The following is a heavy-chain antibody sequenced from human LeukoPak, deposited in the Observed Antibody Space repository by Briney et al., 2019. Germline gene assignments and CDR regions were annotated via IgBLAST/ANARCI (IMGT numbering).Heavy chain of an antibody. CDR1: GFTFARSA. Sequence: ASVKVSCKASGFTFARSAVQWVRQARGQRPAWIGWIVIANGNTHYAQKFQERLTITRDMSTSIAYMELSSVRSEDTAVYYCAAEDDFLTGYYDLDYWGQGTVVTVSS. CDR3: AAEDDFLTGYYDLDY. V-gene: IGHV1-58*01. D-gene: IGHD3-9*01. J-gene: IGHJ4*02. CDR2: IVIANGNT.